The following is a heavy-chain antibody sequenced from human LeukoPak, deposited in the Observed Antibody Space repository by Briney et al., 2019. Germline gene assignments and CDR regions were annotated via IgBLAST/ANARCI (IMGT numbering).Heavy chain of an antibody. Sequence: ASVKVSCKASGGTFSSYAISWVRQAPGQGLEWMGRIIPILGIANYAQKFQGRVTITADNSTSTAYMEPSSLRSEDTAVYYCARAGTDYTAPDAFDIWGQGTMVTVSS. J-gene: IGHJ3*02. D-gene: IGHD5-18*01. CDR3: ARAGTDYTAPDAFDI. CDR2: IIPILGIA. CDR1: GGTFSSYA. V-gene: IGHV1-69*04.